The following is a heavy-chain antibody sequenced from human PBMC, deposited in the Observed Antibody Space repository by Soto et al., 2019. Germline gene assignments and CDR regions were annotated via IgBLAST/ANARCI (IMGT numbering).Heavy chain of an antibody. CDR2: FDPEDGER. CDR1: GDTLSELS. J-gene: IGHJ4*02. D-gene: IGHD3-22*01. Sequence: ASVKVSCKVSGDTLSELSMHWVRQAPGKGLEWMGGFDPEDGERIYAQKFQGRVTMTEDTSTDTAYMELSRLRSEDTAVYYCATGVSGYLRQFFGHWGQGTLVTVSS. CDR3: ATGVSGYLRQFFGH. V-gene: IGHV1-24*01.